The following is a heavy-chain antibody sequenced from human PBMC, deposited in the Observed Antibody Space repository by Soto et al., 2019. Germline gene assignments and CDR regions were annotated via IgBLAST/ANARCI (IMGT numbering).Heavy chain of an antibody. CDR3: TRVRSSGYPKYYFVY. CDR2: IRSKTYGGTI. J-gene: IGHJ4*02. CDR1: GFTFGDYA. Sequence: GGSLRLSCTASGFTFGDYALSWSRQAPGKGLEWVGFIRSKTYGGTIEYAASVKGRFTISRDDSKSIASLQMNSLKTEYTALYYCTRVRSSGYPKYYFVYWGQGA. V-gene: IGHV3-49*03. D-gene: IGHD3-22*01.